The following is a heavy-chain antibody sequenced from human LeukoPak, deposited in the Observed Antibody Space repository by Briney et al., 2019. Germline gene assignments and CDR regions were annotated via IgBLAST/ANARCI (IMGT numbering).Heavy chain of an antibody. V-gene: IGHV3-23*01. D-gene: IGHD6-19*01. J-gene: IGHJ4*02. CDR1: GFTFSSYA. CDR2: ISGSGGST. CDR3: AKDLGYSSGWYPNFDY. Sequence: GGSLRLSCAASGFTFSSYAMSWVRQAPGKGLEWVSVISGSGGSTYYADSVKGRFTISRDNSKNTLYLQMDSLRAEDTAVYCCAKDLGYSSGWYPNFDYWGQGTLVTVSS.